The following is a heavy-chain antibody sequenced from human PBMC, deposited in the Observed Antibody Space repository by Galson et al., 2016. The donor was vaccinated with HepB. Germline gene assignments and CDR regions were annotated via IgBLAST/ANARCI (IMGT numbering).Heavy chain of an antibody. Sequence: SLRLSCAASGFRFSTYVMHWVRQAPGKGLESVSAIDSYGSSTYYADSVKGRFTISRDNFKNTLYLEMNGLRAEDTAVYYCVKDVGVGGGFNFDYWGQGTLVTVSS. D-gene: IGHD3-10*01. V-gene: IGHV3-64D*08. J-gene: IGHJ4*02. CDR2: IDSYGSST. CDR3: VKDVGVGGGFNFDY. CDR1: GFRFSTYV.